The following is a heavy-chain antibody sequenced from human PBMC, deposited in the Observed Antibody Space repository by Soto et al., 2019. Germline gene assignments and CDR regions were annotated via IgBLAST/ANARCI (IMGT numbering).Heavy chain of an antibody. J-gene: IGHJ4*02. V-gene: IGHV3-30-3*01. CDR2: ISYDGSYK. D-gene: IGHD1-20*01. CDR3: AKDSQSYNWAQVLGH. CDR1: GFTFSIYA. Sequence: PGGSLRLSCAASGFTFSIYAMHWVRQAPGKGLEWVSIISYDGSYKYYADSVKGRFTVSRDNSRNTVYLQMNSLRAADTAVYYCAKDSQSYNWAQVLGHWGQGTPVTVSS.